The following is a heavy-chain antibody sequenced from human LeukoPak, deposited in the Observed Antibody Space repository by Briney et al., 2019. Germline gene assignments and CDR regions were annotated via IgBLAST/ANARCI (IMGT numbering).Heavy chain of an antibody. Sequence: ASAKVSCKASGYTFTSYDINWVRQATGQGLEWMVWMNSQSGTTDCAQKFQGRVTMTRTTSISTAYMELNSLRSEDTAVYYCARGLFYYDSSGPYYYYMDVWGKGTTVTVSS. CDR1: GYTFTSYD. CDR3: ARGLFYYDSSGPYYYYMDV. D-gene: IGHD3-22*01. V-gene: IGHV1-8*01. J-gene: IGHJ6*03. CDR2: MNSQSGTT.